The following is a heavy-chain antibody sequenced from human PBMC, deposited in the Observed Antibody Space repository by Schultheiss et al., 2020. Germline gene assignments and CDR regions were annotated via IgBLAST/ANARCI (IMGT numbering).Heavy chain of an antibody. V-gene: IGHV1-46*03. Sequence: SVKVSGKASGYTFTSYYMHWVRQAPGQGLEWMGIINPSGGSTSYAQKFQGRVTMTRDTSTSTVYMELSSLRSEDTAVYYCASVYYDSSGYYSNYYYGMDVWGQGTTVTVSS. CDR1: GYTFTSYY. CDR3: ASVYYDSSGYYSNYYYGMDV. D-gene: IGHD3-22*01. CDR2: INPSGGST. J-gene: IGHJ6*02.